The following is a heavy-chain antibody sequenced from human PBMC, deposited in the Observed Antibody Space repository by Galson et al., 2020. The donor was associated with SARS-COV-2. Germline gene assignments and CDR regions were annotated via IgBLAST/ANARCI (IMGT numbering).Heavy chain of an antibody. CDR2: ISYDGSNK. CDR3: AKDPTYYDILTGDYGDIDTRIYYYYDYGMDV. J-gene: IGHJ6*02. V-gene: IGHV3-30*18. D-gene: IGHD3-9*01. CDR1: GFTFSSYG. Sequence: SCAASGFTFSSYGMHWVRQAPGKGLEWVAVISYDGSNKYYADSVKGRFTISRDNSKNTLYLQMNSLRAEDTAVYYCAKDPTYYDILTGDYGDIDTRIYYYYDYGMDVWGQGPTVTVSS.